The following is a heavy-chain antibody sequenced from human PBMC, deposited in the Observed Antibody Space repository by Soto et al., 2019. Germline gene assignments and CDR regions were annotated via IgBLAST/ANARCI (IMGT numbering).Heavy chain of an antibody. V-gene: IGHV3-30*18. J-gene: IGHJ3*02. Sequence: GGSLRLSCAASGFTFSSYVMHWVRQAPGKGLGWVAVISYDGSNKYYADSVKGRFTISRDNSKNTLYLQMNSLRAEDTAVYYCAKAPRAYGDYRKSDAFDIWGQGTMVTVSS. CDR1: GFTFSSYV. D-gene: IGHD4-17*01. CDR3: AKAPRAYGDYRKSDAFDI. CDR2: ISYDGSNK.